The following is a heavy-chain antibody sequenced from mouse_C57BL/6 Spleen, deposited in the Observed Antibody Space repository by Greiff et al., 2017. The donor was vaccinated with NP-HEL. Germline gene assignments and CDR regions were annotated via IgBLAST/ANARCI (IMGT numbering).Heavy chain of an antibody. CDR3: ARSGWPLRYDAMDY. CDR1: GYTFTDYN. J-gene: IGHJ4*01. CDR2: INPNNGGT. Sequence: EVQLQQSGPELVKPGASVKMSCKASGYTFTDYNMHWVKQSHGKSLEWIGYINPNNGGTSYNQKFKGKATLTVNKSSSTAYMELRSLTSEDSAVYYCARSGWPLRYDAMDYWGQGTSVTVSS. V-gene: IGHV1-22*01. D-gene: IGHD1-3*01.